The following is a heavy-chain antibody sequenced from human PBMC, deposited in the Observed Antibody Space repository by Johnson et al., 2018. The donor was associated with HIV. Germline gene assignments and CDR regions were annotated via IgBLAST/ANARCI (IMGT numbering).Heavy chain of an antibody. CDR3: ARVRDRGARDDSFDI. Sequence: VQLVESGGGLIQPGGSLRLSCAASGFTVSSNYMSWVRQAPGKGLEWVSVIYSCDSTYYADSVKGRFTISRDNSKNTLYLQMNSLGPEDTAVYYCARVRDRGARDDSFDIWGQGTMVTVSS. J-gene: IGHJ3*02. CDR2: IYSCDST. CDR1: GFTVSSNY. D-gene: IGHD3-10*01. V-gene: IGHV3-66*03.